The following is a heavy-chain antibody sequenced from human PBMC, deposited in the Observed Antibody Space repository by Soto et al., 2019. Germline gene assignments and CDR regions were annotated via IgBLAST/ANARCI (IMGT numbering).Heavy chain of an antibody. CDR3: NSSGYYYEGYYYYYGMDV. J-gene: IGHJ6*02. Sequence: GESLQISCKGSVYSFTNYWISWVRQMPGKGLEWMGRIDPSDSYTNYSPSFQGHVTISADKSISTAYLQWSSLKASDTAMYYYNSSGYYYEGYYYYYGMDVWGQGTTVTVSS. CDR1: VYSFTNYW. CDR2: IDPSDSYT. D-gene: IGHD3-22*01. V-gene: IGHV5-10-1*01.